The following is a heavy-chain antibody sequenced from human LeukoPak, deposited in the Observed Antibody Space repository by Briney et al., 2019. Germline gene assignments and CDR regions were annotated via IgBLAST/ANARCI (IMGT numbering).Heavy chain of an antibody. CDR2: IKQDGSEK. Sequence: TGGSLRLSCAVSGFTFSSNWMSWVRQAPGKGLEWVANIKQDGSEKYYVDSVKGRFTISRDNAKNSLNLQMNSLRAEDTAVYYCAKESSGSYDYWGQGTLVTVSS. V-gene: IGHV3-7*01. CDR3: AKESSGSYDY. D-gene: IGHD1-26*01. J-gene: IGHJ4*02. CDR1: GFTFSSNW.